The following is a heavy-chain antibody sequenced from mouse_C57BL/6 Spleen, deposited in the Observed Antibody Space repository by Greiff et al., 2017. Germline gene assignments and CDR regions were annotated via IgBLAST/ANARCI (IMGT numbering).Heavy chain of an antibody. D-gene: IGHD4-1*01. Sequence: EVQVVESGGGLVKPGGSLKLSCAASGFTFSDYGMHWVRQAPEKGLEWVAYISSGSSTIYYADTVKGRFTISRDNAKNTLFLQMTSLRSEDTAMYYCAKGKAGTWYFDVWGTGTTVTVSS. J-gene: IGHJ1*03. CDR1: GFTFSDYG. CDR3: AKGKAGTWYFDV. CDR2: ISSGSSTI. V-gene: IGHV5-17*01.